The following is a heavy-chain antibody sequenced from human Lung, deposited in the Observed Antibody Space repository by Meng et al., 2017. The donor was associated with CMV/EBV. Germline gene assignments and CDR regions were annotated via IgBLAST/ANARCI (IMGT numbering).Heavy chain of an antibody. V-gene: IGHV1-69*01. J-gene: IGHJ4*02. CDR2: ITPIFGKG. CDR1: GGTFSSYT. CDR3: AFGSGSYLGPDY. Sequence: LGVFRAEMKRPGSSVKVSCKPSGGTFSSYTINWVRQAPGQGLEWMGGITPIFGKGNNAQRFQGRVTITADESTRTAYMELSSLRSEDTAVYYCAFGSGSYLGPDYWGQGTLVTVSS. D-gene: IGHD3-10*01.